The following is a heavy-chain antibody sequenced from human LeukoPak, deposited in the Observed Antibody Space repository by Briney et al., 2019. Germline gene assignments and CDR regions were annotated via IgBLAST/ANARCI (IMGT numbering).Heavy chain of an antibody. J-gene: IGHJ6*02. CDR2: ISGSGGTA. CDR3: AKEPTDYYYGMDV. Sequence: GGSLRLSCAASGFTFSIYAMSWVRQAPGKGLEWVSAISGSGGTAYYADSVKGRFTISRDNAKNSLYLQMNSLRAEDTALYYCAKEPTDYYYGMDVWGQGTTVTVSS. V-gene: IGHV3-23*01. CDR1: GFTFSIYA.